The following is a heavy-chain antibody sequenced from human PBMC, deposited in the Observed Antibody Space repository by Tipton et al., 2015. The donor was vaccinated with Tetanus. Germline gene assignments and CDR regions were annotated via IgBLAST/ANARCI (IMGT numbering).Heavy chain of an antibody. CDR2: ISAYNGKT. V-gene: IGHV1-18*01. J-gene: IGHJ6*02. CDR3: ARVQEQRIYFYGMDV. D-gene: IGHD6-25*01. CDR1: GYNFVNFG. Sequence: QLVQSGSEMKEPGASVKVSCKASGYNFVNFGITWVRQAPGQGLEWVGWISAYNGKTKYALKLQGRVTMTTDRSASTAYMDLRRLRPDDTAVYYCARVQEQRIYFYGMDVWGQGTTVTVSS.